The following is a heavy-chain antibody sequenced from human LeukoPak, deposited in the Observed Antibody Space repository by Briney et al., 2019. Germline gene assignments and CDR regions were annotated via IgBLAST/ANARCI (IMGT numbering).Heavy chain of an antibody. CDR3: ARDRYRDFKADY. J-gene: IGHJ4*02. V-gene: IGHV3-11*01. CDR1: GFTFRDYY. D-gene: IGHD4-17*01. CDR2: ISSSGSTI. Sequence: GGSLRLSCAASGFTFRDYYMSWIRQAPGKGLEWVSYISSSGSTIYYADSVKGRFTISRDNAKNSLYLQMNSLRAEDTAVYYCARDRYRDFKADYWGQGTLVTVSS.